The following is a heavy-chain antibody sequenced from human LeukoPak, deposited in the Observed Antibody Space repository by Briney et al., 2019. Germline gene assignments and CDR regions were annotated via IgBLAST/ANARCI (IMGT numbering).Heavy chain of an antibody. Sequence: PGGSLRLSCAASGFTFSSYAMPWVRQAPGKGLEWVAVISYDGSNKYYADSVKGRFTISRDNSKNTLYLQMNSLRAEDTAVYYCARDLYPGDATGGVFDYWGQGTLVTVSS. J-gene: IGHJ4*02. CDR1: GFTFSSYA. D-gene: IGHD4-17*01. V-gene: IGHV3-30-3*01. CDR3: ARDLYPGDATGGVFDY. CDR2: ISYDGSNK.